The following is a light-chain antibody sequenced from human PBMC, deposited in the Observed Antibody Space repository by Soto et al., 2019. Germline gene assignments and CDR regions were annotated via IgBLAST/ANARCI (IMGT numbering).Light chain of an antibody. CDR2: SVS. V-gene: IGKV3-15*01. CDR1: QSVSSN. Sequence: EILLTQSPATLSLSPGERATLSCRSSQSVSSNLAWYQQKPGQAPRLLIYSVSTRAAGIPARFSGSGSGTEFTLTINSLQAEDFAIYYCQQYNKWPPWTFGQGTKVDIK. J-gene: IGKJ1*01. CDR3: QQYNKWPPWT.